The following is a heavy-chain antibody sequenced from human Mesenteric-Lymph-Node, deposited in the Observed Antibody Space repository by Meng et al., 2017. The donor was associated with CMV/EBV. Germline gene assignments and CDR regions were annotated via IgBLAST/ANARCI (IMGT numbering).Heavy chain of an antibody. CDR2: IYPGDSAT. D-gene: IGHD2-2*03. Sequence: GESLKIPGKGSGYSFTSYWNGGVRQMPGKGLEWMGIIYPGDSATRYSPSFQAQVTITADKSISTAYLQWSSLKASDTAMYYCALGGRHGYCSSTSCYGSGGYFQHWGQGTLVTVSS. V-gene: IGHV5-51*01. CDR1: GYSFTSYW. J-gene: IGHJ1*01. CDR3: ALGGRHGYCSSTSCYGSGGYFQH.